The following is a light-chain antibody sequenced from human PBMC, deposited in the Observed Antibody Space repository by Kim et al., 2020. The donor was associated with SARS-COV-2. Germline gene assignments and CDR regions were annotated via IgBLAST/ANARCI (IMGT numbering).Light chain of an antibody. CDR3: HQYGISRT. CDR1: LSVTSNH. Sequence: SPRERASLASGASLSVTSNHLAWYQQKPGQAPRHLIYGASRRATGIPSRFSGSGAGTDFTLTISRLEPEDFAVYFCHQYGISRTFGQGTKVDIK. CDR2: GAS. J-gene: IGKJ1*01. V-gene: IGKV3-20*01.